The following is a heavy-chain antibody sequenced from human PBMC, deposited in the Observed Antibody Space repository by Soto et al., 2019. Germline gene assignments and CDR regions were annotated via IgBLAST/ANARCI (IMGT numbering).Heavy chain of an antibody. CDR3: AKSTYCGGDCYSSHAFDI. D-gene: IGHD2-21*02. CDR2: ISWNSGSI. J-gene: IGHJ3*02. CDR1: GFTFDDYA. Sequence: EVQLVESGGGLVQPGRSLRLSCAASGFTFDDYAMHWVRQAPGKGLEWVSGISWNSGSIGYADSVKGRFTISRDNAKNSLYLQMNGLRAEDTALYYCAKSTYCGGDCYSSHAFDIWGQGTMVTVSP. V-gene: IGHV3-9*01.